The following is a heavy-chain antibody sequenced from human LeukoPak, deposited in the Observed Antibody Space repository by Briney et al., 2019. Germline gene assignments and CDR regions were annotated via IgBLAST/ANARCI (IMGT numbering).Heavy chain of an antibody. J-gene: IGHJ4*02. Sequence: ASVKVSCKASGYTFTSYYMHWVRQAPGQGLEWMRIINPSGGSTSYAQKFQGRVTMTRDTSTSTVYMELSSLRSEDTAVYYCARDYWLAPFDHWGQGTLVTVSS. V-gene: IGHV1-46*01. D-gene: IGHD6-19*01. CDR3: ARDYWLAPFDH. CDR2: INPSGGST. CDR1: GYTFTSYY.